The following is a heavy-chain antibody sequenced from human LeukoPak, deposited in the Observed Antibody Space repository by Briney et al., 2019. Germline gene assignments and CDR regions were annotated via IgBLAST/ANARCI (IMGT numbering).Heavy chain of an antibody. CDR1: GYTFTSYG. D-gene: IGHD2-15*01. J-gene: IGHJ4*02. V-gene: IGHV1-18*01. CDR2: ISAYNGNT. Sequence: VASVKVSCKASGYTFTSYGITWVRQAPGQGLEWLGWISAYNGNTNYAQKLQGRVTMTADTSTNTAYMELRSLRSDDTAVYYCARDLVVVAAAPFGYWGQGTLVTVSS. CDR3: ARDLVVVAAAPFGY.